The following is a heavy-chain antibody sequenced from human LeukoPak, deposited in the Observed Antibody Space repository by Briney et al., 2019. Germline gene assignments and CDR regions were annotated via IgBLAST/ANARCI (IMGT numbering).Heavy chain of an antibody. CDR1: GGSISNYY. CDR3: ARDLSMDC. CDR2: VYSSGTT. Sequence: SETLSLTCTVSGGSISNYYWSWIRQPPGKGLEWIGYVYSSGTTNYNPSLKSRVTISVDRSKNQFSLKLSSVTAADTAVYYCARDLSMDCWGQGTLVTVSS. V-gene: IGHV4-59*01. J-gene: IGHJ4*02.